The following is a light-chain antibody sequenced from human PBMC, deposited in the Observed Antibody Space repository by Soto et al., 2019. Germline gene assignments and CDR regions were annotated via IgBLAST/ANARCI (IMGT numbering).Light chain of an antibody. J-gene: IGKJ4*01. CDR3: QQYHSYSLT. V-gene: IGKV1-5*03. Sequence: DIQMTQSPSTLSASVGDRVTITCRASQSISSWLAWYQQKPGKAPKLLIYKASSLEGGVPSRFSGSGSGTDFTRTISSLQPDDLATYYCQQYHSYSLTFGGGTKVDIK. CDR1: QSISSW. CDR2: KAS.